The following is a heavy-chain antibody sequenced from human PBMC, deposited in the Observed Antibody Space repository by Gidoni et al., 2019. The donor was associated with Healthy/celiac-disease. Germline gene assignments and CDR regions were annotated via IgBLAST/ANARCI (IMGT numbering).Heavy chain of an antibody. Sequence: QLQLQESGPGLVKPSETLSLPCTVSGGSISSSSYYWGWIRQPPGKGREWIGSIYYSGSTYYNPSLKSRVTISVDTSKNQFSLKLSSVTAADTAVYYCASSGAGYYFDYWGQGTLVTVSS. CDR2: IYYSGST. J-gene: IGHJ4*02. D-gene: IGHD1-1*01. CDR3: ASSGAGYYFDY. CDR1: GGSISSSSYY. V-gene: IGHV4-39*01.